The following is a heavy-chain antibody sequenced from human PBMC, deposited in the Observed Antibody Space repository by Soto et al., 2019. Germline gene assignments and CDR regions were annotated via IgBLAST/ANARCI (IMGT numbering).Heavy chain of an antibody. CDR2: INAGNGNT. CDR1: GYTFTSYA. D-gene: IGHD6-6*01. J-gene: IGHJ4*02. V-gene: IGHV1-3*01. CDR3: ARLPGEGYSSSGYG. Sequence: ASVKVSCKASGYTFTSYAMHWVRQAPGQRLECMGWINAGNGNTKYSQKFQGRVTITRDTSASTAYMELSSLRSEDTAVYYCARLPGEGYSSSGYGWGQGTLVTVSS.